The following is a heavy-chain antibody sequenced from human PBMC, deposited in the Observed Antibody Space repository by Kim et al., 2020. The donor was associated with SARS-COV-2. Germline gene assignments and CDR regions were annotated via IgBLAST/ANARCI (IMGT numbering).Heavy chain of an antibody. CDR1: GGSISSYY. Sequence: SETLSLTCTVSGGSISSYYWSWIRQPPGKGLEWIGYIYYSGSTNYNPSLKSRVTISVDTSKNQFSLKLSSVTAADTAVYYCARGARLRPFDYWGQGTLVTVSS. V-gene: IGHV4-59*13. CDR3: ARGARLRPFDY. D-gene: IGHD5-12*01. CDR2: IYYSGST. J-gene: IGHJ4*02.